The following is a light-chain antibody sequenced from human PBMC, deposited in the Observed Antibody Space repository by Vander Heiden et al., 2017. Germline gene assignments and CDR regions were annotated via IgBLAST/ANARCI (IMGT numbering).Light chain of an antibody. Sequence: GESATPSCSASPTVSSYLAWSHQRPGQAPRLLNYEATNRAAGIPARFSSGGSGADFTLNISRLAPEDFAVYCCQHRSNWHTFGGGTKVEIK. J-gene: IGKJ4*01. CDR1: PTVSSY. V-gene: IGKV3-11*01. CDR2: EAT. CDR3: QHRSNWHT.